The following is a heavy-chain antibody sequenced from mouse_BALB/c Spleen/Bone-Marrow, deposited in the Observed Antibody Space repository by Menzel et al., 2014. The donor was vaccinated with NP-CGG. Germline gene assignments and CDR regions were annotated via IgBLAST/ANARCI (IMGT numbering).Heavy chain of an antibody. CDR1: GYAFTNYL. Sequence: QVQLQQSGAELVRPGTSVKVSCKASGYAFTNYLIEWVKQRPGQGLEWIGVIYPGSGGTNYNEKFRDKATLTADKSSSTAYMQLSSLTSDDSAVYLCARGTTVYYFDYWGQGTTLTVSS. J-gene: IGHJ2*01. D-gene: IGHD1-1*01. CDR2: IYPGSGGT. CDR3: ARGTTVYYFDY. V-gene: IGHV1-54*01.